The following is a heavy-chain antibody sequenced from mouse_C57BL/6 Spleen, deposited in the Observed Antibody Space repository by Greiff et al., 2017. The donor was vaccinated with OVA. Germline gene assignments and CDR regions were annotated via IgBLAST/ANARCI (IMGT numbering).Heavy chain of an antibody. Sequence: VQLKESGGGLVKPGGSLKLSCAASGFTFSSYAMSWVRQTPEKRLEWVATISDGGSYTYYPDNVKGRFTISRDNAKNNLYLQMSHLKSEDTAMYYCAREGLGDFDYWGQGTTLTVSS. CDR3: AREGLGDFDY. D-gene: IGHD4-1*01. J-gene: IGHJ2*01. V-gene: IGHV5-4*01. CDR1: GFTFSSYA. CDR2: ISDGGSYT.